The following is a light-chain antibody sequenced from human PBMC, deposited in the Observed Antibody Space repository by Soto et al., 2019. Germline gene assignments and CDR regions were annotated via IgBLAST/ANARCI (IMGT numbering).Light chain of an antibody. CDR3: CSYAGNHNYV. CDR1: SSDVGGYNY. V-gene: IGLV2-11*01. J-gene: IGLJ1*01. CDR2: HVT. Sequence: QSALTQPRSVSGSPGQSVTISCTGTSSDVGGYNYVSWYQQHPGKAPKLMIYHVTERPSGVPDHFSGSKSGNTASLTISGLQAEDEADYYCCSYAGNHNYVFGTGTKLTVL.